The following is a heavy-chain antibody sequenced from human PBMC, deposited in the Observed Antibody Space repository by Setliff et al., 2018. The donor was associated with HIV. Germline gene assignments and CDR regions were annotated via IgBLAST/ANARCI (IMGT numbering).Heavy chain of an antibody. J-gene: IGHJ4*02. D-gene: IGHD3-3*01. Sequence: AASVKVSCKASGYTFTDYYFHWVRQAPGQGLEWMGWINPKFGGTLYAQKFRGRVTMTRDMSINTVYVELSSLSSDDTAVYYCARDHSTHWSGYSLGFWGPGTLVTVSS. V-gene: IGHV1-2*02. CDR2: INPKFGGT. CDR3: ARDHSTHWSGYSLGF. CDR1: GYTFTDYY.